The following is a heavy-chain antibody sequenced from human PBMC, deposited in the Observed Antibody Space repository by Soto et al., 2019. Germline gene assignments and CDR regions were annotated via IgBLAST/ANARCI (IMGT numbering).Heavy chain of an antibody. CDR3: AKLRGSAMDV. V-gene: IGHV3-23*01. D-gene: IGHD1-26*01. CDR2: ISGSGGGT. Sequence: PGGSLRLSCAASEFTFSSYAMSWVRQAPGKGLEWVSAISGSGGGTYYADSVKGRFTISRDNSKNTLYLQMNSLRAEDTAVYYCAKLRGSAMDVWGQGTTVTVSS. J-gene: IGHJ6*02. CDR1: EFTFSSYA.